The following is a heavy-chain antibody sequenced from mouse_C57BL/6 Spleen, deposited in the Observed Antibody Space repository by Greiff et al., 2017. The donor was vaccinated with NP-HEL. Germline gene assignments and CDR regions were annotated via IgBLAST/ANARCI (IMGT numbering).Heavy chain of an antibody. Sequence: QVQLQQPGAELVKPGASVKLSCKASGYTFTSYWMHWVKQRPGRGLEWIGRIDPTSGGTKYNEKFKSKATLPVDKPSSTAYMQLSSLASEDSAVYYCARSGDYDAGFAYWGQGTLVTVSA. CDR1: GYTFTSYW. V-gene: IGHV1-72*01. CDR2: IDPTSGGT. J-gene: IGHJ3*01. CDR3: ARSGDYDAGFAY. D-gene: IGHD2-4*01.